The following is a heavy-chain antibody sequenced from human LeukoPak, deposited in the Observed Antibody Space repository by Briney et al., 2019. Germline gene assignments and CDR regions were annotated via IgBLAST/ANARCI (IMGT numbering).Heavy chain of an antibody. CDR1: GYTFTSYD. D-gene: IGHD5-24*01. Sequence: GASVKVSCKASGYTFTSYDINWVRQATGQGLEWMGWMNPNSCNTGYVQKFQGRVTMNRNTSISTAFMELSSLRSEDTAVYYCARRNTIMVAGLDYWGQGTLVTVSS. CDR3: ARRNTIMVAGLDY. J-gene: IGHJ4*02. V-gene: IGHV1-8*01. CDR2: MNPNSCNT.